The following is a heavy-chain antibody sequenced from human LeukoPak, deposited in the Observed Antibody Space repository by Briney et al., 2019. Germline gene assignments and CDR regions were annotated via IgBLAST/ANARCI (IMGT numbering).Heavy chain of an antibody. CDR2: IIPILGIA. Sequence: ASVKVSCKASGGTFSSYAISWVRQAPGQGLEWMGRIIPILGIANYAQKFQGRLTITADEFTGTAYMELSSLRSEDTAVFYCASNTNYYENTGHYVFDSWGQGTLVTVSS. J-gene: IGHJ4*02. D-gene: IGHD3-22*01. CDR3: ASNTNYYENTGHYVFDS. CDR1: GGTFSSYA. V-gene: IGHV1-69*04.